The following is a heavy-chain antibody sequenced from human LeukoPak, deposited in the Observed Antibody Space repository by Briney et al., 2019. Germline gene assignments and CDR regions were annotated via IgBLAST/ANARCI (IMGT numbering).Heavy chain of an antibody. CDR3: ARTPSPYVGTFDY. Sequence: ASVKVSCKASGYTFTSYYMHWVRQAPGQGPEWMGIINPSGGSTSYAQKFQGRVTMTRDTSTSTVYMELSSLRSEDMAVDYCARTPSPYVGTFDYWGQGTLVTVSS. D-gene: IGHD3-16*01. CDR2: INPSGGST. CDR1: GYTFTSYY. J-gene: IGHJ4*02. V-gene: IGHV1-46*01.